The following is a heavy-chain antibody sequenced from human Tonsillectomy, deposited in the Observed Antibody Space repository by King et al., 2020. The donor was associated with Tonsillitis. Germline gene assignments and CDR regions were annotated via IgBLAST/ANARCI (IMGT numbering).Heavy chain of an antibody. D-gene: IGHD4-17*01. Sequence: VQLQESGPGLVKPSETLSLTCTVSGGSISSYYWSWIRQPPGKGLEWIGYIYYSGSTNYNPSLKSRVTISVDTSKNQFSLKLSSVTAADTAVYYCARLYGDTSTTSYYSYGMDVWGQGTTVTVSS. CDR2: IYYSGST. CDR3: ARLYGDTSTTSYYSYGMDV. J-gene: IGHJ6*02. CDR1: GGSISSYY. V-gene: IGHV4-59*01.